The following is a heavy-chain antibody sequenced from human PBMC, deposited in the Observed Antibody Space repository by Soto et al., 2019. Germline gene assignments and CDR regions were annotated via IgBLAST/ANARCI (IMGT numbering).Heavy chain of an antibody. J-gene: IGHJ5*02. D-gene: IGHD6-13*01. CDR1: GGSFSSGAYH. Sequence: PSETLSLTCTVSGGSFSSGAYHWSWVRPHPGQGLEWIASISYRGITYSNPSLKSRLSMSVDTSKNQFSLNLTSVTAADTAVYHCARMSATGTRWFDPWGEGTLVTVSS. CDR3: ARMSATGTRWFDP. V-gene: IGHV4-31*03. CDR2: ISYRGIT.